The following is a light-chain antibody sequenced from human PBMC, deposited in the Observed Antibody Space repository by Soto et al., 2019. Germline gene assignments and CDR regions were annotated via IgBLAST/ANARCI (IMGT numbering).Light chain of an antibody. CDR2: AAS. Sequence: DIHMTQSPSSLSASVGERATITCRGGPAIRSDLAWYQQRPAMAPKRLIYAASSLQSGVPSRFSGSGSGTEFALTISSLQPEDFATYYCLQHNRYPRGTFGQGTKLDIK. J-gene: IGKJ1*01. CDR3: LQHNRYPRGT. V-gene: IGKV1-17*01. CDR1: PAIRSD.